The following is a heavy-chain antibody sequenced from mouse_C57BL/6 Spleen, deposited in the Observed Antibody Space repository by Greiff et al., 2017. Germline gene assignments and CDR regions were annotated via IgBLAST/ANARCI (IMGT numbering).Heavy chain of an antibody. CDR1: GYSITSGYD. V-gene: IGHV3-1*01. J-gene: IGHJ1*03. D-gene: IGHD2-3*01. CDR3: ARDDGYYRYFDV. Sequence: EVQLQESGPGMVKPSQSLSLTCTVTGYSITSGYDWHWIRHFPGNKLEWMGYISYSGSTNYNPSLKSRISITHDTSKNHFFLKLNSVTTEDTATYYCARDDGYYRYFDVWGTGTTVTVSS. CDR2: ISYSGST.